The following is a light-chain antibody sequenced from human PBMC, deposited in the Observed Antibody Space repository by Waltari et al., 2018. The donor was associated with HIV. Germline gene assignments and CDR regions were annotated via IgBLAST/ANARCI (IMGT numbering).Light chain of an antibody. Sequence: SYELTQPPSVSVSPGQTASIPCSGDNLGDQYACWYPQKPGQSPVLVIYHDIQRPSGIPERFSGSNSGNTATLTISGTQAMDEADYYCQAWDSSTVVFGGGTKLTVL. J-gene: IGLJ2*01. CDR2: HDI. V-gene: IGLV3-1*01. CDR1: NLGDQY. CDR3: QAWDSSTVV.